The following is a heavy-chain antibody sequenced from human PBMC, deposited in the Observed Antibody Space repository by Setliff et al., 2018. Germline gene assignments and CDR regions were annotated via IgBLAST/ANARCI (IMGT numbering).Heavy chain of an antibody. CDR2: IKEDGSEK. Sequence: TGGSLRLSCVASGFTFSRYWMSWVRQAPGKGLEWVANIKEDGSEKYYMDSVKGRFTMSRDNAKNSLYLQMNSLRAEDTAVYYCAMSHPFASVAGTGCDYWGQGTLVTVSS. J-gene: IGHJ4*02. D-gene: IGHD6-19*01. CDR1: GFTFSRYW. CDR3: AMSHPFASVAGTGCDY. V-gene: IGHV3-7*01.